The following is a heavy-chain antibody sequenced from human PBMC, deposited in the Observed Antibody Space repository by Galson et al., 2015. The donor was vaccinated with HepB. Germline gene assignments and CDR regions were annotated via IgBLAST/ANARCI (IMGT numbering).Heavy chain of an antibody. CDR3: ARDDGAAAKPNWFDP. Sequence: SLRLSCAASGFTFSDYYMSWIRQAPGKGLEWVSYISSSSSYTNYADSVKGRFTISRDNAKNSLYLQMNSLRAEDTAVYYCARDDGAAAKPNWFDPWGQGTLVTVSS. D-gene: IGHD6-13*01. J-gene: IGHJ5*02. CDR1: GFTFSDYY. CDR2: ISSSSSYT. V-gene: IGHV3-11*06.